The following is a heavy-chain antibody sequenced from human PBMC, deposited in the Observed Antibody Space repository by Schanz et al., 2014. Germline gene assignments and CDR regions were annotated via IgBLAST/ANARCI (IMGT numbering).Heavy chain of an antibody. CDR2: ITAYNGDT. Sequence: QVQLVQSGAEVKKPGASVKVSCKASGYTFTSHGISWVRQAPGQGLEWMGWITAYNGDTNYALKLQGRVTMTTDTSTSTAYMELRSLRADDTAVYYCAKDLYNYGIFDSWGQGTLVTVSS. CDR1: GYTFTSHG. CDR3: AKDLYNYGIFDS. D-gene: IGHD3-16*01. V-gene: IGHV1-18*01. J-gene: IGHJ5*01.